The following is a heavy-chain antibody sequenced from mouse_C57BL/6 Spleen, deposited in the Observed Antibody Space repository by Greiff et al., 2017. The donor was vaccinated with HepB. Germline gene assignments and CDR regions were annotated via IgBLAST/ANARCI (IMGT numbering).Heavy chain of an antibody. V-gene: IGHV5-16*01. CDR3: ARAGRRLLRYFDV. Sequence: EVHLVESEGGLVQPGSSMKLSCTASGFTFSDYYMAWVRQVPEKGLEWVAIINYDGSSTYYLDSLKSRFIISRDNAKNILYLQMSSLKSEDTATYYCARAGRRLLRYFDVWGTGTTVTVSS. D-gene: IGHD2-3*01. J-gene: IGHJ1*03. CDR2: INYDGSST. CDR1: GFTFSDYY.